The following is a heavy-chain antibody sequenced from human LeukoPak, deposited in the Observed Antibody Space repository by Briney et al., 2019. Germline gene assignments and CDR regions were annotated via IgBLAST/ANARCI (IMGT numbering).Heavy chain of an antibody. CDR3: AKYDSSGYYYVVLIDY. CDR1: GFTFSSYA. D-gene: IGHD3-22*01. Sequence: GGSLRLSCAASGFTFSSYAMSWVRQAPGKGLEWVSAISGSGGSTYYADSVKGRFTISRDNSKNTLYLQMNSLRAEDTAVYYCAKYDSSGYYYVVLIDYWGQGTLVTVSS. V-gene: IGHV3-23*01. CDR2: ISGSGGST. J-gene: IGHJ4*02.